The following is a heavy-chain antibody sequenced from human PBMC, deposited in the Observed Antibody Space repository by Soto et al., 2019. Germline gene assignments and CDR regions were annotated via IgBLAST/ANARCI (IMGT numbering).Heavy chain of an antibody. Sequence: PGESLKISCKASGYIIKNYWIGWVRQMPRQGLEWMGIIFPDGSDTRYSPSFQGHVTISVDKSISTAYVQWSSLKASGSAIYYCFRGGVTSRTFDYWGQGTLVTVSS. V-gene: IGHV5-51*01. CDR2: IFPDGSDT. CDR1: GYIIKNYW. CDR3: FRGGVTSRTFDY. J-gene: IGHJ4*02. D-gene: IGHD3-16*01.